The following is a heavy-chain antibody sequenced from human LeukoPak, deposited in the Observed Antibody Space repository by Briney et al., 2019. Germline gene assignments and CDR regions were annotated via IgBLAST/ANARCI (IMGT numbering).Heavy chain of an antibody. CDR1: GFTFSSYS. V-gene: IGHV3-21*01. J-gene: IGHJ6*04. CDR2: ISSSSGYI. CDR3: AREDCSSTSCPYYYYYGMDV. D-gene: IGHD2-2*01. Sequence: GGSLRLSCAASGFTFSSYSMNWVRQAPGKGLEWVSSISSSSGYIYYADSVKGRFTISRDNAKNSLYLQMNSLRAEDTAVYYCAREDCSSTSCPYYYYYGMDVWGKGTTVTVSS.